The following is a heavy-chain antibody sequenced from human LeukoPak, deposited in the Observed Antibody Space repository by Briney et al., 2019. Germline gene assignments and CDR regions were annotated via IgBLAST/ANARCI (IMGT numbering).Heavy chain of an antibody. CDR1: GFTFSSYA. CDR2: IIGSGGST. J-gene: IGHJ4*02. D-gene: IGHD2-21*02. V-gene: IGHV3-23*01. CDR3: ARDGCGGDCYLADY. Sequence: PGGSLRLSCAASGFTFSSYAMNWVRQAPGKGLEWVSAIIGSGGSTFYADSVKGRFTISRDNSKNTLYLQMNSLRAEDTAVYYCARDGCGGDCYLADYWGQGTLVTVSS.